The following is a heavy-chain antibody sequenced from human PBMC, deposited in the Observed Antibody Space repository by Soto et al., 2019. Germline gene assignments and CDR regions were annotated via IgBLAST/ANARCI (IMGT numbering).Heavy chain of an antibody. Sequence: QVQLVQSGAEVKKPGSSVKVSCKASGGTFSSYTISWVRQAPGQRLEWMGRIIPILGIANYAQKFQGRVTITVDKSTSTAYMELSSLRSEDPAVYYCARDARSSFDWFDPWGQGTLVTVSS. CDR1: GGTFSSYT. V-gene: IGHV1-69*08. CDR2: IIPILGIA. CDR3: ARDARSSFDWFDP. J-gene: IGHJ5*02.